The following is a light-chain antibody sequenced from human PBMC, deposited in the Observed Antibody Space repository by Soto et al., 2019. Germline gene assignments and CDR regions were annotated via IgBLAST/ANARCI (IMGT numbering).Light chain of an antibody. CDR2: EVT. CDR3: SSYAGNDNLV. J-gene: IGLJ2*01. CDR1: RGDVGNYNF. Sequence: QSVLTQPPSASGSPGQSVTISCTGTRGDVGNYNFVSWYQHHPGKAPKLMIYEVTKRPSGVPDRFSGSKSGNTASLTVSGLQADDEADYYCSSYAGNDNLVFGGGTKLTVL. V-gene: IGLV2-8*01.